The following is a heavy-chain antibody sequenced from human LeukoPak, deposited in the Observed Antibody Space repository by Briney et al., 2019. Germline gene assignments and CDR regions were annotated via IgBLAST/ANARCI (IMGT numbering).Heavy chain of an antibody. J-gene: IGHJ4*02. CDR2: IYPGGSET. D-gene: IGHD5-24*01. CDR1: GYIFTDYW. V-gene: IGHV5-51*01. Sequence: GESLKISCKGSGYIFTDYWISWLRQRPGKGLEWMGIIYPGGSETRYDPSFQGQVTISADSSTSTAYLQWSSLRASDTAMYYCARASRDGYNQNFDHWGQGTLVTVSS. CDR3: ARASRDGYNQNFDH.